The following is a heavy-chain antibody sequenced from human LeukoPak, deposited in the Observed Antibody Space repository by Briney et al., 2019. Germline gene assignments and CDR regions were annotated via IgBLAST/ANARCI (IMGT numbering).Heavy chain of an antibody. CDR3: ARAPSKVVVVVAATLFDP. V-gene: IGHV1-2*02. J-gene: IGHJ5*02. Sequence: ASVKVSCKASGYTFTGYYMHWVRQALGQGLEWMGWINPNSGGTNYAQKFQGRVTMTRDTSISTAYMELSRLRSDDTAVYYCARAPSKVVVVVAATLFDPWGQGTLVTVSS. D-gene: IGHD2-15*01. CDR2: INPNSGGT. CDR1: GYTFTGYY.